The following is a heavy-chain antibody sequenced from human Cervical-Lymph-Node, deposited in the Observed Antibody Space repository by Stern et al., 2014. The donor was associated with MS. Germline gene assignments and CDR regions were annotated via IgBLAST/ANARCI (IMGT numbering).Heavy chain of an antibody. CDR3: ARGPHYGDKRNWFDP. J-gene: IGHJ5*02. V-gene: IGHV3-11*01. CDR2: IGSRGSSV. D-gene: IGHD4-17*01. CDR1: GFSFSDYY. Sequence: VHLVESGGGLVKPGGSLRLSCEASGFSFSDYYMSWIRQAPGKGLESLSYIGSRGSSVYDAESVKGRFTISRDNARNSLFLQMDSLRSEDTALYYCARGPHYGDKRNWFDPWGQGILVTVSS.